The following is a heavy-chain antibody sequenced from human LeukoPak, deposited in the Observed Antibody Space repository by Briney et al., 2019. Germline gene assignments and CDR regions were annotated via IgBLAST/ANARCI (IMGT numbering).Heavy chain of an antibody. J-gene: IGHJ6*02. CDR2: INPNSGGT. Sequence: ASVKVSCKASGYTFTGYYMHWVRQAPGQGLEWMGWINPNSGGTNYAQKFQGWVTMTRDTSISTAYMELSRLRSDDTAVYYCARDRPSGSSSYYHGMDVWGQGTTVTVSS. D-gene: IGHD1-26*01. V-gene: IGHV1-2*04. CDR1: GYTFTGYY. CDR3: ARDRPSGSSSYYHGMDV.